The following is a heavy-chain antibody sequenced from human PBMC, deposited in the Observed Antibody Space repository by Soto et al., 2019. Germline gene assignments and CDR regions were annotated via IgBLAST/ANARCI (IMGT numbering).Heavy chain of an antibody. J-gene: IGHJ5*02. CDR2: INAGNGNT. Sequence: GASVKVSCKASGYTFTSYAMHWVRQAPGQRLEWMGWINAGNGNTKYSQKFQDRVTITTDTSASTAYMELSSLRSEDTAVYYCAIYSYSSSSRWFDPWGQRTLVTVSS. CDR3: AIYSYSSSSRWFDP. V-gene: IGHV1-3*01. CDR1: GYTFTSYA. D-gene: IGHD6-6*01.